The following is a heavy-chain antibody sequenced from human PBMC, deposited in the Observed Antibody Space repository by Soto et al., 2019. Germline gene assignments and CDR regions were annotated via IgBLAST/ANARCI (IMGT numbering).Heavy chain of an antibody. D-gene: IGHD3-22*01. CDR1: GFTFSSYG. V-gene: IGHV3-33*01. CDR3: ARETSYYDSSGYYDY. Sequence: PGGSLRLSCAASGFTFSSYGMHWVRQAPGKGLEWVAVIWYDGSNKYYADSVKGRFTISRDNSKNTLYLQMNSLRAEDTAVYYCARETSYYDSSGYYDYWGQGTLVTVSS. J-gene: IGHJ4*02. CDR2: IWYDGSNK.